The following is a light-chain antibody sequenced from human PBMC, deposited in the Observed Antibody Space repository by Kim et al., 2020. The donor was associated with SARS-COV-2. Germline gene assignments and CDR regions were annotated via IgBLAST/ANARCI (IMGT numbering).Light chain of an antibody. CDR2: AAS. CDR1: QNITTY. J-gene: IGKJ1*01. CDR3: QQSYSTPRT. V-gene: IGKV1-39*01. Sequence: SASVGDRGTITCRASQNITTYLNWYQQKPGKAPKLLIYAASSLQSGVPSRFSGSGSGADFTLNISSLQPEDFATYYCQQSYSTPRTFGQGTKVDIK.